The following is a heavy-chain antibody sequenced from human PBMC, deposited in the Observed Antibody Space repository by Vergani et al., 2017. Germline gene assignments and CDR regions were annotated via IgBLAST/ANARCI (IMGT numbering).Heavy chain of an antibody. V-gene: IGHV3-23*04. CDR3: AKISSSQSWYFDY. CDR1: GFTFSSYA. Sequence: VQLVESGGGVVQPGRSLRLSCAASGFTFSSYAMHWVRQAPGKGLEWVSAISGSGGSTYYADSVKGRFTISRDNSKNTLYLQMNSLRAEDTAVYYCAKISSSQSWYFDYWGQGTLVTVSS. J-gene: IGHJ4*02. D-gene: IGHD6-6*01. CDR2: ISGSGGST.